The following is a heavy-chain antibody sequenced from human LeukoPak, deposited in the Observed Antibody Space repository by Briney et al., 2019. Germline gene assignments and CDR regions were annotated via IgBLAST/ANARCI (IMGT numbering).Heavy chain of an antibody. CDR3: AKAFSAYENWPPNWFDP. CDR1: GFTFNSFA. J-gene: IGHJ5*02. CDR2: ISGSGGNT. V-gene: IGHV3-23*01. Sequence: GGSLRLSCAASGFTFNSFAMTWVRQAPGKGLEWVSAISGSGGNTYYADSVKGRFTVSRDNSKNTLYLQMNSLRAEDTAVYYCAKAFSAYENWPPNWFDPWGQGTLVTVSS. D-gene: IGHD5-12*01.